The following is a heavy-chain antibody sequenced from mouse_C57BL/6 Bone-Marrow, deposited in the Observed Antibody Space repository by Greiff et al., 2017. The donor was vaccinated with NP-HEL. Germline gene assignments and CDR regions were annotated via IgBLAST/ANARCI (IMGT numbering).Heavy chain of an antibody. D-gene: IGHD2-5*01. CDR3: ARGEDYSNYGFAY. CDR2: IYPGSGST. CDR1: GYTFTSYW. J-gene: IGHJ3*01. V-gene: IGHV1-55*01. Sequence: QVQLQQPGAELVKPGASVKMSCKASGYTFTSYWITWVKQRPGQGLEWIGDIYPGSGSTNYNEKFKSKATLTVDTSSSTAYMQLSSLTSEDSAVYYCARGEDYSNYGFAYWGQGTLVTVSA.